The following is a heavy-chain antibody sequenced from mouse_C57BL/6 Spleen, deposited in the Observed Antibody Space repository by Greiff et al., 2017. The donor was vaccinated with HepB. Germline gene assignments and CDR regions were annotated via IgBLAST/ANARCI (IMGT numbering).Heavy chain of an antibody. V-gene: IGHV1-69*01. CDR1: GYTFTSYW. J-gene: IGHJ4*01. Sequence: QVQLQQPGAELVMPGASVKLSCKASGYTFTSYWIHWVKQRPGQGLEWIGEIDPSDSYTNYNQKFKGKSTLTVDKSSSTAYMQLSSLTSEDSAVYYCARGFYYGNFPFYYAMDYWGQGTSVTVSS. CDR3: ARGFYYGNFPFYYAMDY. CDR2: IDPSDSYT. D-gene: IGHD2-1*01.